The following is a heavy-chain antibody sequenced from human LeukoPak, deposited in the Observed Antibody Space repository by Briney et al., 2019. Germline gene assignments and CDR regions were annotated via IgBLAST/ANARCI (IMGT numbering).Heavy chain of an antibody. V-gene: IGHV4-34*01. CDR2: INHSGST. CDR1: GGSFSGYY. CDR3: AYSSGWYRPDAFDI. Sequence: SETLSLTCAVYGGSFSGYYWSWIRQPPGKGLEWIGEINHSGSTNYNPSLKSRVTISVDTSKNQFSLKLSSVTAADTAVYYCAYSSGWYRPDAFDIWGQGTRVTVSS. D-gene: IGHD6-19*01. J-gene: IGHJ3*02.